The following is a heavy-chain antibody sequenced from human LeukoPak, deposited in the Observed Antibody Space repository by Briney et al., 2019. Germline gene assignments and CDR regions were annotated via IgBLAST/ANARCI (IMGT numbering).Heavy chain of an antibody. Sequence: PSETLSLTCAIYGGSFSGYYWSWIRQPPGKGLEWIGSIYYSGSTYYNPSLKSRVTISVDTSKNQFSLKLSSVTAADTAVYYCARLPAMAPFGWFDPWGQGTLVTVSS. D-gene: IGHD5-18*01. CDR1: GGSFSGYY. CDR3: ARLPAMAPFGWFDP. J-gene: IGHJ5*02. CDR2: IYYSGST. V-gene: IGHV4-34*01.